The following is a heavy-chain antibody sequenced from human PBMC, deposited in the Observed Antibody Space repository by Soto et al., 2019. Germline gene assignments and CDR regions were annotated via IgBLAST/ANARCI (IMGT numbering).Heavy chain of an antibody. CDR1: GFTFSSYS. D-gene: IGHD3-3*01. J-gene: IGHJ6*03. CDR3: ARIGFYDFWSGYESPMDV. Sequence: EVQLVESGGGLVQPGGSLRLSCAASGFTFSSYSMNWVRQAPGKGLDWVSFISSSGTTIYYADSVKGRFTISRDNAKNSLYLQMNSLRAEDTAVYYCARIGFYDFWSGYESPMDVWGKGTTVTVSS. V-gene: IGHV3-48*01. CDR2: ISSSGTTI.